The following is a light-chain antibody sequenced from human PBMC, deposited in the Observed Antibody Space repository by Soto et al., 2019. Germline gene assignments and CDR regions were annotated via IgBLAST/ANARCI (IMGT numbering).Light chain of an antibody. Sequence: QLVLTQPPSASGTPGQRVTISCSGSNSNIGRGTVNWYQQLPGTAPKLLIYSNHLRPSGVPDRFSGSKSGTSASLAISGLQSEDEAEYYCATWDASLNVFYVFGTGTKLTVL. CDR2: SNH. CDR3: ATWDASLNVFYV. J-gene: IGLJ1*01. CDR1: NSNIGRGT. V-gene: IGLV1-44*01.